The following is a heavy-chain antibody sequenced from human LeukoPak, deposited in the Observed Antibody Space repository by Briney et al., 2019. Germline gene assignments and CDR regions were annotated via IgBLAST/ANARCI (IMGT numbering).Heavy chain of an antibody. V-gene: IGHV3-7*03. CDR1: GFIFSNYW. J-gene: IGHJ4*02. CDR2: IKQDGSQK. D-gene: IGHD3-10*01. CDR3: AKDYGSGSSFDY. Sequence: GGSLRLSCEASGFIFSNYWMTWVRQAPGKGLEWVAYIKQDGSQKDYVDSVKGRFTISRDNAKNSLYLQMNSLRAEDTALYYCAKDYGSGSSFDYWGQGTLVTVSS.